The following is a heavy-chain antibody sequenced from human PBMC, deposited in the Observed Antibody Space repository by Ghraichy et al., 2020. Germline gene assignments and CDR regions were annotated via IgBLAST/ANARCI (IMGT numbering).Heavy chain of an antibody. Sequence: GGSLRLSCAASAFTFSTYSMNWVRQAPGKGLEWVSYIIRSSDTIYYADSVKGRFPISRDNAKNSLYLQMNSLRDEDTAVYYCAREDSSSWYYFDYWGQGTLVSVSS. J-gene: IGHJ4*02. D-gene: IGHD6-13*01. CDR2: IIRSSDTI. CDR1: AFTFSTYS. CDR3: AREDSSSWYYFDY. V-gene: IGHV3-48*02.